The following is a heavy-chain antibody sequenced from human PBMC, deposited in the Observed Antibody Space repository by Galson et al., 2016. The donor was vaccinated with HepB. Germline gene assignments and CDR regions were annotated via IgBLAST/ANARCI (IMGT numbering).Heavy chain of an antibody. J-gene: IGHJ2*01. CDR2: LSSSGSPI. V-gene: IGHV3-11*01. CDR3: ARYYHGSGSSPPYLRRWGGDWFFDL. CDR1: EFTYSDYF. Sequence: SLRLSCAASEFTYSDYFMSWIRQAPGKGLEWISYLSSSGSPIYYANSLKGRFTISMDNAKNSPKLPMNSLRAEDSAVYYLARYYHGSGSSPPYLRRWGGDWFFDLWGRGTLITVSS. D-gene: IGHD3-10*01.